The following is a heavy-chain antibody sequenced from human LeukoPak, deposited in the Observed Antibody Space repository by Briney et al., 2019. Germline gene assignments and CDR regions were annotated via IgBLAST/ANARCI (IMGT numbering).Heavy chain of an antibody. Sequence: GGSLRLSCAASGFTFDDYAMHWVRQAPGKGLEWVSGISWNSGSIGHADSVKGRFTISRDNAKNSLYLQMNSLRAEDMALYYCAKDLRSSSWDAFDIWGQGTMVTVSS. J-gene: IGHJ3*02. CDR3: AKDLRSSSWDAFDI. V-gene: IGHV3-9*03. CDR2: ISWNSGSI. CDR1: GFTFDDYA. D-gene: IGHD6-13*01.